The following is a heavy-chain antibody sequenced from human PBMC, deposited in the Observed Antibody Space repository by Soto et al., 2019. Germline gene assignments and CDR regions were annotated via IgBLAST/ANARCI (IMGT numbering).Heavy chain of an antibody. Sequence: GGSLRLSCAASGFTFSSYSMNWVRQAPGKGLEPVSYISSSSSTIYYADSVKRRFTISSDNAKNSLYLQMNSLRDDHTAVNNCARHPSGFWSGSFGHHYYGMDVWGQGTTVTVS. D-gene: IGHD3-3*01. J-gene: IGHJ6*02. CDR3: ARHPSGFWSGSFGHHYYGMDV. CDR2: ISSSSSTI. CDR1: GFTFSSYS. V-gene: IGHV3-48*02.